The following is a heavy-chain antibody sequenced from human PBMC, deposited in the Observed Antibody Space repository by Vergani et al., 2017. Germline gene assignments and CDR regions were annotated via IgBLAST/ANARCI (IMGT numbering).Heavy chain of an antibody. CDR2: IIPIFGTA. D-gene: IGHD2-15*01. CDR1: GGTFSSYA. CDR3: AREGSHLVYCSSGSCPNWFDP. J-gene: IGHJ5*02. Sequence: QVQLVQSGAEVKKPGSSVKVSCKASGGTFSSYAISWVRQAPGQGLEWMGGIIPIFGTANYAQKFQGRVTITADESTSTAYMELSSLRSEDKAVYYCAREGSHLVYCSSGSCPNWFDPWSEGTLVTVSS. V-gene: IGHV1-69*01.